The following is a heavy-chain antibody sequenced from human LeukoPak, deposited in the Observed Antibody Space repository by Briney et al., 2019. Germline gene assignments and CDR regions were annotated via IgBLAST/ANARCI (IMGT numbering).Heavy chain of an antibody. CDR1: GFTFSSYA. CDR2: ISGSGDAT. CDR3: ASSGSYRFDY. D-gene: IGHD1-26*01. J-gene: IGHJ4*02. Sequence: PGGSLRLSCATSGFTFSSYALSWVRQAPGKGLEWVSAISGSGDATFYADSVKGRFTISRDNAKNSLYLQMNSLRDEDTAVYYCASSGSYRFDYWGQGTLVTVSS. V-gene: IGHV3-23*01.